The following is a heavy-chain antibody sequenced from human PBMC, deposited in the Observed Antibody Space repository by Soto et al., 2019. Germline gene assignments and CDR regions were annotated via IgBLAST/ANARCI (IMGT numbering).Heavy chain of an antibody. D-gene: IGHD3-22*01. CDR3: AKDKDYYDSGGYYFDY. CDR2: ISGSGDST. J-gene: IGHJ4*02. CDR1: GFTFSRSA. Sequence: GSLRLSCAASGFTFSRSAMNWVRQAPGKGLDWVSSISGSGDSTYYADSVKGRFTISRDNSKNTLYLQMNSLRAEDTAVYYCAKDKDYYDSGGYYFDYWGQGALVTVSS. V-gene: IGHV3-23*01.